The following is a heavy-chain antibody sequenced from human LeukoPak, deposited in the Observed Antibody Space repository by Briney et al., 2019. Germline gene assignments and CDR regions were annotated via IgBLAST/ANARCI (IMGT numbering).Heavy chain of an antibody. D-gene: IGHD3-22*01. V-gene: IGHV4-38-2*02. CDR2: VNHSGST. CDR1: GYSISSGYY. CDR3: ARGEAGDHYYDISGFFYCWFDP. Sequence: SETLSLTCTVSGYSISSGYYWSWIRQPPGKGLEWIGDVNHSGSTNYNPSLKSRATISIDTSKNQFSLKLTSVTAADTAVYYCARGEAGDHYYDISGFFYCWFDPWGQGTLVTVSS. J-gene: IGHJ5*02.